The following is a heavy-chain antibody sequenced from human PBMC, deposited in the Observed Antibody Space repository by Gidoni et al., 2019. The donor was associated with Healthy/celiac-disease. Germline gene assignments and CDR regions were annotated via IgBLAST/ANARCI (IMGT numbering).Heavy chain of an antibody. V-gene: IGHV3-21*01. J-gene: IGHJ4*02. CDR1: GSPFSGYS. D-gene: IGHD2-21*02. CDR2: SSSSSSYI. CDR3: ARVEYGGNSPCLDY. Sequence: EVQLVESGGGLVKPGGSLRLSCAASGSPFSGYSMNWVRQAPGKGLEWVSSSSSSSSYIYYADSVKGRFTISRDNAKNSLYLQMNSLRAEDTAVYYCARVEYGGNSPCLDYWGQGTLVTVSS.